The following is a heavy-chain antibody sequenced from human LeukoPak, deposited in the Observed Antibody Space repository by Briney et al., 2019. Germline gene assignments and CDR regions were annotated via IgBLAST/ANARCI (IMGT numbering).Heavy chain of an antibody. V-gene: IGHV1-3*03. Sequence: ASVKVSCKASGYTFTSYVIRWVRQAPGQRLEWMGWINAGNGNTKYSQEFQDRVTITRDTSASTAYMELSSLRSEDMAVYYCARLGRYFDWLPTKSYYFDYWGQGTLVTVSS. D-gene: IGHD3-9*01. CDR2: INAGNGNT. J-gene: IGHJ4*02. CDR1: GYTFTSYV. CDR3: ARLGRYFDWLPTKSYYFDY.